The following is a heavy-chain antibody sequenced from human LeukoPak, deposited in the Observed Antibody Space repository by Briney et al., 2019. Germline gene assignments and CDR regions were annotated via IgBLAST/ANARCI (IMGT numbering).Heavy chain of an antibody. CDR1: GFTFSSYS. Sequence: GGSLRLSCAASGFTFSSYSMNWLRQAPGKGLEWVSYISSSSSTIYYADSVKGRFTISRDNAKNSLYLQMNSLRDEDTAVCYCARDGEYYYDSSGYYYWGQGTLVTVSS. CDR2: ISSSSSTI. CDR3: ARDGEYYYDSSGYYY. J-gene: IGHJ4*02. V-gene: IGHV3-48*02. D-gene: IGHD3-22*01.